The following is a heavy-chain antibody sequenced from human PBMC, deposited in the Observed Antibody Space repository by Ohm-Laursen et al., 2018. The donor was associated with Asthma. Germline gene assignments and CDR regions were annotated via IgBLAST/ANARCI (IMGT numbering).Heavy chain of an antibody. J-gene: IGHJ4*02. V-gene: IGHV3-33*01. CDR2: IWYDGSNK. CDR1: RFTFSSYG. D-gene: IGHD6-6*01. Sequence: SLRLSRAASRFTFSSYGMHWVRQAPGKGLEWVAVIWYDGSNKYYADSVKGRFTISRDNSKNTLYLQMNSLRAEDTAVYYCARDLEYSSSSGFDYWGQGTLVTASS. CDR3: ARDLEYSSSSGFDY.